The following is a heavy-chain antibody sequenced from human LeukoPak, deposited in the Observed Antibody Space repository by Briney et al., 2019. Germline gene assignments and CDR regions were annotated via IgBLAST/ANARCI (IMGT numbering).Heavy chain of an antibody. CDR1: GYTFISYD. J-gene: IGHJ5*02. D-gene: IGHD3-10*01. CDR3: ARAPGLWFGELRFDP. CDR2: MNPNSGNT. Sequence: ASVKVSCKASGYTFISYDINWVRQATGQGLEWMGWMNPNSGNTGYAQKFQGRVTMTRNTSISTAYMELSSLRSEDTAVYYCARAPGLWFGELRFDPWGQGTLVTVSS. V-gene: IGHV1-8*01.